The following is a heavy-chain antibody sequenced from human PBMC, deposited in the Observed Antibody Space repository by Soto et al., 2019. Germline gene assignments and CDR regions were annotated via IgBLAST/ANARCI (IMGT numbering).Heavy chain of an antibody. CDR2: IIPIFGTA. V-gene: IGHV1-69*06. CDR1: GGTFSSYA. D-gene: IGHD3-22*01. CDR3: AAPHSSGYSTSLAY. J-gene: IGHJ4*02. Sequence: QVQLVQSGAEVKKPGSSVKVSCKASGGTFSSYAISWVRQAPGQGLEWMGGIIPIFGTANYAQKFQGRVTITADKSTSTAHMELSSLRSEDTAVYYCAAPHSSGYSTSLAYWGQGTLVTVSS.